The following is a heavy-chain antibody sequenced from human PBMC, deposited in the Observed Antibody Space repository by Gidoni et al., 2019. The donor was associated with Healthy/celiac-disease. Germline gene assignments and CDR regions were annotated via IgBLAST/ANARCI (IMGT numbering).Heavy chain of an antibody. CDR2: IYYSGST. CDR1: GCSISSSSYY. CDR3: ARPVAGDSYWFDP. J-gene: IGHJ5*02. Sequence: QLQLQESGPGLVKPSATLSLTCTVSGCSISSSSYYWGWIRQPPGKGLEWIGSIYYSGSTYYNPSLKSRVTISVDTSKNQFSLKLSSVTAADTAVYYCARPVAGDSYWFDPWGQGTLVTVSS. V-gene: IGHV4-39*01. D-gene: IGHD6-19*01.